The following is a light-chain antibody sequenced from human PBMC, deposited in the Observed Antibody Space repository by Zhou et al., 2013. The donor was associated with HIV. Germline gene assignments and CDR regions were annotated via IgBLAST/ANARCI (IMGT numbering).Light chain of an antibody. CDR2: AAS. V-gene: IGKV1-17*01. CDR1: QTISNY. J-gene: IGKJ3*01. Sequence: DIQMTQSPSSLSASGGDRVTITCRASQTISNYLNWYQQKPGKAPKLLIYAASSLQSGVPSRFSGSGSGTEFTLTITSLQPDDFATYYCLQHNSYPFGPGTKVDIK. CDR3: LQHNSYP.